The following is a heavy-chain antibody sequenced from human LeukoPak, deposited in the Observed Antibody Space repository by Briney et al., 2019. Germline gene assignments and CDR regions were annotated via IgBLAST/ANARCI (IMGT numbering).Heavy chain of an antibody. Sequence: GSLRLSCAASGFTLSTYTINWVRQAPGKGLEWVSCVSSSGSTIYYADSVKGRFTISRDNAKNSLYLQMNSLRAEDTAVYYCARVKQLVLRYMDVWGKGTTVTISS. J-gene: IGHJ6*03. CDR2: VSSSGSTI. D-gene: IGHD6-13*01. V-gene: IGHV3-48*04. CDR1: GFTLSTYT. CDR3: ARVKQLVLRYMDV.